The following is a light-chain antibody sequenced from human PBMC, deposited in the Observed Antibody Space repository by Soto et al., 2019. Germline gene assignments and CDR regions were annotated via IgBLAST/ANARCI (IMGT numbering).Light chain of an antibody. CDR1: GSNIGSNT. J-gene: IGLJ3*02. CDR2: FND. Sequence: QSVLTQPPSASGAPGQRVTFSCSGSGSNIGSNTVNWYQQVPGAASKLLIYFNDQRPSGVPDRFSGSKSGTSASLAISGLQPDDEADYSCSAWDDSLSGPVFGGGTKLTVL. V-gene: IGLV1-44*01. CDR3: SAWDDSLSGPV.